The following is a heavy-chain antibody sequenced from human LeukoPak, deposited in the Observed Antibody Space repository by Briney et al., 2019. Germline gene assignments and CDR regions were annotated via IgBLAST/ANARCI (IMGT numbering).Heavy chain of an antibody. V-gene: IGHV5-10-1*01. CDR1: GYSFTSYW. J-gene: IGHJ4*02. CDR3: ARLESSGYYVY. CDR2: IDPRDSYT. Sequence: GESLKISCKGSGYSFTSYWISLVRQMPGKGLEWMGRIDPRDSYTKYSPSFQGHVSISADKSISTAYLQWSSLKASDTATYYCARLESSGYYVYWGQVTLVTVSS. D-gene: IGHD3-22*01.